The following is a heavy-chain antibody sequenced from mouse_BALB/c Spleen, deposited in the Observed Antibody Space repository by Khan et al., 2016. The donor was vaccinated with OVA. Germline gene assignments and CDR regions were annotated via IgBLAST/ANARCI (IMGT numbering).Heavy chain of an antibody. J-gene: IGHJ4*01. Sequence: QIQLVQSGPELMKPGETVKISCKASGYTFTSYGMNWVKQSPGKALKWMGWINTYTGEPTYADDFKGRFAFSLETSASTAYLQINNLKNEDTATDFCARPPYYYYTLDYWGQGTSVTVSS. CDR2: INTYTGEP. CDR1: GYTFTSYG. CDR3: ARPPYYYYTLDY. V-gene: IGHV9-3-1*01. D-gene: IGHD2-10*01.